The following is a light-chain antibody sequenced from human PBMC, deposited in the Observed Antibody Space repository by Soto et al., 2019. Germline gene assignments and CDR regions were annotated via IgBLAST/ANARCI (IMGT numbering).Light chain of an antibody. CDR3: QQYDSYPIT. Sequence: AIRMTQSPSSFSASTGDRVTITCRASQGIDNYLAWYQQKPGKAPKLLIYAASTLQSGVPSRFSGSGSGTDFTLTISWLQSEDFAIYYCQQYDSYPITFGQGTRLEIK. J-gene: IGKJ5*01. CDR1: QGIDNY. V-gene: IGKV1-8*01. CDR2: AAS.